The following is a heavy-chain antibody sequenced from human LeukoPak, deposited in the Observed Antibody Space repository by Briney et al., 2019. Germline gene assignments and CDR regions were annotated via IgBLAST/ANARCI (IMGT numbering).Heavy chain of an antibody. CDR1: SYSIRNGYY. J-gene: IGHJ4*02. D-gene: IGHD1-26*01. CDR3: ARESALGVERVGGYFDY. CDR2: IYYTGIT. V-gene: IGHV4-38-2*02. Sequence: PSETLSLTCNVSSYSIRNGYYWGWVRQSPGKGLEWIGSIYYTGITYYNPSLKSRVTISIDTSKNQFSLKLISVTATDTAVYYCARESALGVERVGGYFDYWGQGALVTVFS.